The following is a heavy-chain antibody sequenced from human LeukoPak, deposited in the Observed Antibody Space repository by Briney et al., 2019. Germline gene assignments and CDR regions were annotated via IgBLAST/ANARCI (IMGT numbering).Heavy chain of an antibody. Sequence: GGSLRLSCVASGFNFNDYGISWVRQAPGKGQDWVAVISYHGSNKYYADSVKGRFTISRDNSKNTVFLQMDSLRPDDTALYYCAKDQRRGVSSFDSWGQGALVTVSS. CDR2: ISYHGSNK. CDR1: GFNFNDYG. D-gene: IGHD3-10*01. J-gene: IGHJ5*01. CDR3: AKDQRRGVSSFDS. V-gene: IGHV3-30*18.